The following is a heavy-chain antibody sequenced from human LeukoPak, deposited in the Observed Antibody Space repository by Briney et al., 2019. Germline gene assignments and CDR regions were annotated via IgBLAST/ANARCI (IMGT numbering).Heavy chain of an antibody. CDR2: ISGSGGST. V-gene: IGHV3-23*01. Sequence: GGSLRLSCAASGFTFSSYAMSWVRQAPGKGLEWVSAISGSGGSTYYADSVKGRFTISRDNSKNTLYLQMNSLRAEDTAVYYCARRPSYDFWSGYYGVDGLDVWGQGTMVTVSS. CDR3: ARRPSYDFWSGYYGVDGLDV. J-gene: IGHJ3*01. D-gene: IGHD3-3*01. CDR1: GFTFSSYA.